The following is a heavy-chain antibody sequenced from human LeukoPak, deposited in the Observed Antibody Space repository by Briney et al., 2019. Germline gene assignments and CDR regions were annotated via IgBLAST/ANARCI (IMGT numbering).Heavy chain of an antibody. CDR3: ARDFYDFWSAYIHTALYYFDY. CDR1: GFTFSSYA. V-gene: IGHV3-7*01. J-gene: IGHJ4*02. D-gene: IGHD3-3*01. CDR2: IKQDGSEK. Sequence: GGPLRLSCAASGFTFSSYAMSWVRQAPGKGLEWVANIKQDGSEKYYVDSVKGRFTISRDNAKSSLYLQMNSLRAEDTAVYYCARDFYDFWSAYIHTALYYFDYWGQGTLVTVSS.